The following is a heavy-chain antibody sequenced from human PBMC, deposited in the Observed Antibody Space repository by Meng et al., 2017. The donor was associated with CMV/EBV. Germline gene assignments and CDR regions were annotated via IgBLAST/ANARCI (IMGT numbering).Heavy chain of an antibody. CDR3: ARDHCSSTSCYLLYYYYGMDV. CDR2: ISSSSSTI. D-gene: IGHD2-2*01. CDR1: GFTFSDYY. J-gene: IGHJ6*02. Sequence: GESLKISCAASGFTFSDYYISWIRQAPGKGLEWVSYISSSSSTIYYADSVKGRFTISRDNAKNSLYLQMNSLRAEDTAVYYCARDHCSSTSCYLLYYYYGMDVWGQGTTVTVSS. V-gene: IGHV3-11*04.